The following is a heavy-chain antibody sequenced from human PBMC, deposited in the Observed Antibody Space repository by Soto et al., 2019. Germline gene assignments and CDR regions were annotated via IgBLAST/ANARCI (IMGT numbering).Heavy chain of an antibody. CDR1: GGTFSSYT. V-gene: IGHV1-69*02. Sequence: QVQLVQSGAEVKKPGSSVKVSCKASGGTFSSYTISWVRQAPGQGLEWMGRIIPILGIANYAQKFQGRVTITADKSTSTAYMELSSLRSEDTAVYYCAADIVVVVAATPTTYWYFDLWGRGTLVTVSS. J-gene: IGHJ2*01. D-gene: IGHD2-15*01. CDR2: IIPILGIA. CDR3: AADIVVVVAATPTTYWYFDL.